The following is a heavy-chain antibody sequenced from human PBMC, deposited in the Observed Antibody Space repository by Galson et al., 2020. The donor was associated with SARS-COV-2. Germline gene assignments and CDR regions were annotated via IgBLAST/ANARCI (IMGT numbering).Heavy chain of an antibody. V-gene: IGHV3-30*18. Sequence: GESLKIYCAASGFTFRNFAMHWVRQAPGKGPEWVAVISDDGTNTYYRDSVKGRFSISRDNSKNTLYLQMNSLRVKDTAVYHCAKSLWFGEILSPFDYWGQGAQATVSS. J-gene: IGHJ4*02. CDR2: ISDDGTNT. CDR3: AKSLWFGEILSPFDY. D-gene: IGHD3-10*01. CDR1: GFTFRNFA.